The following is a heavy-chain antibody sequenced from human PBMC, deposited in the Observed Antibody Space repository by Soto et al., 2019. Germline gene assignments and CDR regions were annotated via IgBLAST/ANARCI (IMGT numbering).Heavy chain of an antibody. V-gene: IGHV3-30*18. J-gene: IGHJ4*02. CDR2: ISYHGRDK. Sequence: QVQLVESGGGVVQPGRSLRLSCAASGFTFSNYGMHWVRQAPGKGLEWVAVISYHGRDKYYADSVKGRFTISRDNSKNTLYLKMNGLRAEDTAVYYCAKDHLMTTVTTVGYWGQGTLVTVSS. CDR3: AKDHLMTTVTTVGY. D-gene: IGHD4-17*01. CDR1: GFTFSNYG.